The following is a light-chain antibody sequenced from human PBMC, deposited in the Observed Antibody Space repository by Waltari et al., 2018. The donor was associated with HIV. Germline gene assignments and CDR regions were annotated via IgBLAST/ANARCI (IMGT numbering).Light chain of an antibody. J-gene: IGKJ4*01. CDR1: QSVLYSATKKNS. CDR2: WAS. Sequence: DFVMTQSPDSLAVSLGERDTINCKSSQSVLYSATKKNSLAWDQQKPGQPPKLLISWASTRESGVPARFSGSVSATDFTLTINNLQAEDVAVYYCQQYYTTPLSFGGGTKVEIK. CDR3: QQYYTTPLS. V-gene: IGKV4-1*01.